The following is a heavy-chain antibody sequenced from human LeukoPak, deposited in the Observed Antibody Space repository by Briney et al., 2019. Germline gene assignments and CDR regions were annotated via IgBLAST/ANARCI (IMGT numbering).Heavy chain of an antibody. V-gene: IGHV4-31*03. CDR1: GGSISSGGYY. CDR3: ARGGPRSYSSGFG. CDR2: IYYSGST. Sequence: SETLSLTCTVSGGSISSGGYYWSWIRQHPGKGLEWIGYIYYSGSTYYNPSLKSRVTMSVDTSKNQFSLKLSSVTAADTAVYYCARGGPRSYSSGFGWGQGTLVTVSS. J-gene: IGHJ4*02. D-gene: IGHD3-22*01.